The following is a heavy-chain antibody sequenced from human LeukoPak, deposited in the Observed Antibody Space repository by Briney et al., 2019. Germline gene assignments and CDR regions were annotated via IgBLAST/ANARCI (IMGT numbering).Heavy chain of an antibody. CDR1: GYTFTGYY. Sequence: ASVTVSCKASGYTFTGYYMHWVRQAPGQGLEWMGWINPNSGGTNYAQKFQGRVTMTRDTSISTAYMELSRLRSDDTAVYYCARGDIVVVPAVNWFDPWGQGTLVTVSS. J-gene: IGHJ5*02. D-gene: IGHD2-2*01. CDR2: INPNSGGT. CDR3: ARGDIVVVPAVNWFDP. V-gene: IGHV1-2*02.